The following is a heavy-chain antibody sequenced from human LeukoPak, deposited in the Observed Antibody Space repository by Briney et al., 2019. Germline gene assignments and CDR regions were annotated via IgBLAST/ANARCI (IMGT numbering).Heavy chain of an antibody. Sequence: GGSLRLSCAASGFTFSSYGMHWVRQAPGKGLEWVAVISYDGSNKYYADSVKDRFTISRDNSKNTLYLQMNSLRAEDTAVYYCARPEKYCSGGSCYSFGGYYYYYGMDVWGQGTTVTVSS. CDR2: ISYDGSNK. CDR3: ARPEKYCSGGSCYSFGGYYYYYGMDV. J-gene: IGHJ6*02. CDR1: GFTFSSYG. V-gene: IGHV3-30*03. D-gene: IGHD2-15*01.